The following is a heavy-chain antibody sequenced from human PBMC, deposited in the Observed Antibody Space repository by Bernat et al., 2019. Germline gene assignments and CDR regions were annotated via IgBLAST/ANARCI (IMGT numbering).Heavy chain of an antibody. D-gene: IGHD6-13*01. V-gene: IGHV3-30-3*01. Sequence: QVQLVESGGGVVQPGRSLRLSCAASGFTFSSYAMHWVRQAPGKGLEWVAVISYDGSNKYYADSVKGRFTISRDNSKNTLYLQMNSLRAEDTAVYYCARESFAEAAAGIFWASYWGQGTLVTVSS. CDR3: ARESFAEAAAGIFWASY. CDR2: ISYDGSNK. J-gene: IGHJ4*02. CDR1: GFTFSSYA.